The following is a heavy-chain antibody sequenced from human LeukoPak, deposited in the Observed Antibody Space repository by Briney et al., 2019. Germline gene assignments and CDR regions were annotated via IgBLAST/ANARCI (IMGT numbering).Heavy chain of an antibody. Sequence: GGSLRLSCAASGFTFSSYGMPWVRQAPGKGLEWVAVIWYDGSNKYYADSVKGRFTISRDNSKNTLYLQMNSLRAEDTAVYYCAREREYYYGMDVWGQGTTVTVSS. J-gene: IGHJ6*02. CDR3: AREREYYYGMDV. V-gene: IGHV3-33*01. CDR2: IWYDGSNK. D-gene: IGHD1-26*01. CDR1: GFTFSSYG.